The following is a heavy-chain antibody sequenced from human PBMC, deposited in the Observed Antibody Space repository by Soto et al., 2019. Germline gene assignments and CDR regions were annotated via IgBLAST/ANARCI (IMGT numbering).Heavy chain of an antibody. J-gene: IGHJ4*02. CDR3: ARGEVTSSGWLLDL. V-gene: IGHV1-46*03. CDR1: GYTLTTNY. D-gene: IGHD6-19*01. CDR2: INPRSGGNR. Sequence: QVQLMQSGAEVKKPGASVKVSCRASGYTLTTNYMHWVRQAPGQRPEWVAMINPRSGGNRKYAEKFKGRVTVTSDPSTSTVEMELNSLSSDDTAVYYCARGEVTSSGWLLDLWGQGTLVTVSS.